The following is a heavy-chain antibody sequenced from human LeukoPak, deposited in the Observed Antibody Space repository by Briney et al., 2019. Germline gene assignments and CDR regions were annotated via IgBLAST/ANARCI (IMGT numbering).Heavy chain of an antibody. Sequence: GGSLRLSCAASGFTFDDYAMHWVRQAPGKGLEWVSGISWNSGSIGYADSVKGRFTISRDSAKNSLYLQMNSLRAEDTALYYCAKDLVATIRGWFDPWGQGTLVTVSS. CDR1: GFTFDDYA. V-gene: IGHV3-9*01. D-gene: IGHD5-12*01. CDR3: AKDLVATIRGWFDP. J-gene: IGHJ5*02. CDR2: ISWNSGSI.